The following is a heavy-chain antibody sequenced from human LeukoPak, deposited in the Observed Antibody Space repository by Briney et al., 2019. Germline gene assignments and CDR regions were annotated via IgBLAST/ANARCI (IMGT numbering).Heavy chain of an antibody. J-gene: IGHJ4*02. CDR2: INPNSGGT. CDR3: ASLPYSSGWFEY. V-gene: IGHV1-2*02. CDR1: GYTFTGYY. Sequence: ASVKVSCKASGYTFTGYYMHWVRQAPGQGLEWMGWINPNSGGTNYAQKFQGRVTMTRDTSISTAYMELSRLRSDDTAAYYCASLPYSSGWFEYWGQGTLVTVSS. D-gene: IGHD6-19*01.